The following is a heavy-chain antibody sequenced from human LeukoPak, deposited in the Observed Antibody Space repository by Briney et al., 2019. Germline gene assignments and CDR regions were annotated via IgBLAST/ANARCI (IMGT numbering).Heavy chain of an antibody. V-gene: IGHV4-39*07. CDR3: ARGPYSYGSSGAFDI. CDR1: GGSISSSSYY. CDR2: IYYSGST. D-gene: IGHD3-22*01. J-gene: IGHJ3*02. Sequence: SETLSLTCTVSGGSISSSSYYWGWIRQPPGKGLEWIGSIYYSGSTYYNPSLKSRVTISVDTSKNQFSLKLSSLIVADTAVYFCARGPYSYGSSGAFDIWGQGTMVTVSS.